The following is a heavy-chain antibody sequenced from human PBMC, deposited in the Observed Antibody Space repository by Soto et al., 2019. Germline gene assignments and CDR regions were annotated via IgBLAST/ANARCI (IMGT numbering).Heavy chain of an antibody. CDR1: GYTFVNHG. J-gene: IGHJ4*02. CDR3: ARHYSSDWHFVCDS. D-gene: IGHD6-19*01. Sequence: QVQLMQSGAEVKEPGASVKVSCKASGYTFVNHGVSWVRQAPGQGLEWMGWIKVSTGITNYAGNFQGRVTMTTDTYTSTVYMELRSLRSADTAVYFCARHYSSDWHFVCDSCGQGTRVTVSS. V-gene: IGHV1-18*01. CDR2: IKVSTGIT.